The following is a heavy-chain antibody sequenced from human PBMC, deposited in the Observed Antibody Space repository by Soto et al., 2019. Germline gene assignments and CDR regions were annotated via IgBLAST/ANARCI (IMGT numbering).Heavy chain of an antibody. J-gene: IGHJ6*02. D-gene: IGHD3-3*01. CDR3: ARGSKETTPSITIFGPGYYYGMDV. CDR2: IYYSGST. Sequence: PSETLSLTCTVSGGSISSGDYYWSWIRQPPGKGLEWIGYIYYSGSTYYNPSLKSRVTISVDTSKNQFSLKLSSVTAADTAVYYCARGSKETTPSITIFGPGYYYGMDVWGQGTTVTVSS. CDR1: GGSISSGDYY. V-gene: IGHV4-30-4*01.